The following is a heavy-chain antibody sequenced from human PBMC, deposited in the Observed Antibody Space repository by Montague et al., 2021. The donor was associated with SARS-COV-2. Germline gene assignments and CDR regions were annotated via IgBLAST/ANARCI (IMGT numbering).Heavy chain of an antibody. V-gene: IGHV4-39*01. J-gene: IGHJ4*02. CDR3: ATQEDPSGWIPGPFDF. CDR1: GGSISSSSYY. Sequence: SETLSLTCTVSGGSISSSSYYWAWIRQPPGKGLEWIGSIYYRGSTYYNPSLKSRVIISVDTSKSQLSLKLSSVTAADTAVYYCATQEDPSGWIPGPFDFWGQGTLLIVSS. CDR2: IYYRGST. D-gene: IGHD6-19*01.